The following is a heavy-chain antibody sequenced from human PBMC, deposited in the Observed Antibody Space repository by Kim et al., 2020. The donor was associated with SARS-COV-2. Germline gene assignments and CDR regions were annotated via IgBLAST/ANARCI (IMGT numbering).Heavy chain of an antibody. Sequence: YADSVQGRFTISRDNSKNTLYLQVNSLRAEDTAVYYCAKRCGSGSYYFDYWGQGTLVTVSS. D-gene: IGHD3-10*01. CDR3: AKRCGSGSYYFDY. V-gene: IGHV3-23*01. J-gene: IGHJ4*02.